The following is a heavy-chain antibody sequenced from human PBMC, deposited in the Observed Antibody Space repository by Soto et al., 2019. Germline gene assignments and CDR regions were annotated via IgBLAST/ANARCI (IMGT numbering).Heavy chain of an antibody. CDR1: GFTFDDYA. CDR3: AKDRNFKYDDYDGVAFDI. D-gene: IGHD4-17*01. Sequence: DVQLVESGGGLVQPGRSLRLSCAASGFTFDDYAMHWVRQAPGKGLEWVAGISWNSGSIGYADSVKGRFTISRDNAKNSLYLQMNSLRAEDMALYSCAKDRNFKYDDYDGVAFDIWGQGTMVTASS. V-gene: IGHV3-9*03. CDR2: ISWNSGSI. J-gene: IGHJ3*02.